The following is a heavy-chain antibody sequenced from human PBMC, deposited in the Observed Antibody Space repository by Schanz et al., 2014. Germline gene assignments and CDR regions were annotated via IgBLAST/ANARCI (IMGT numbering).Heavy chain of an antibody. V-gene: IGHV4-59*08. J-gene: IGHJ5*02. CDR2: VHSSGST. CDR3: ARHLPGGYNNHGWFDP. Sequence: QVQLQESGPGLVKPSETLSLTCTVSGGSIRGYYCSWIRQPPGKGLEWIGYVHSSGSTNYNSSLKSRVTITVDTSKNHFPLNWRSVTAADTAVYYCARHLPGGYNNHGWFDPWGQGTLVTVSS. D-gene: IGHD4-4*01. CDR1: GGSIRGYY.